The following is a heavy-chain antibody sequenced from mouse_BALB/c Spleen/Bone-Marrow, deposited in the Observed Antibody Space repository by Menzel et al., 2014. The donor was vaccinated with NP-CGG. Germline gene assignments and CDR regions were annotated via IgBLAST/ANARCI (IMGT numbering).Heavy chain of an antibody. Sequence: EVKLVESGGGLVQPGGPRKLSCAASGFTFSSFGMHWVRQAPEKGLEWVAYISGGSSIIYYADTVKGRFTISRDNPKNTLFLQMTSLRSEDTAIYYCARKDYFGCAAMDYWGQGTSVTVSS. CDR3: ARKDYFGCAAMDY. CDR2: ISGGSSII. CDR1: GFTFSSFG. V-gene: IGHV5-17*02. J-gene: IGHJ4*01. D-gene: IGHD1-2*01.